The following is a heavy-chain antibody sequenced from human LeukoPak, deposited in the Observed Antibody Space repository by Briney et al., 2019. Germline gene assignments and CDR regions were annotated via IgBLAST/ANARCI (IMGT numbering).Heavy chain of an antibody. V-gene: IGHV4-39*01. CDR2: IYYSGST. Sequence: SETLSLTCTVSGGSISSSSYYWGWVRQPPGKGLEWLGSIYYSGSTYYNPSLKSRVTISVDTSKNQFSLKLSSVTAADTAVYYCARQVAGWGNYYYMDVWGKGTTVTVSS. CDR1: GGSISSSSYY. D-gene: IGHD6-19*01. J-gene: IGHJ6*03. CDR3: ARQVAGWGNYYYMDV.